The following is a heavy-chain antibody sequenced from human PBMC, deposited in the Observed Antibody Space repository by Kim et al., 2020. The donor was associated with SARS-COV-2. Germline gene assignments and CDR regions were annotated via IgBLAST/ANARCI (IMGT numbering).Heavy chain of an antibody. CDR2: ISRTSKTI. V-gene: IGHV3-11*04. Sequence: GGSLRLSCEASGFGFSDSYMNWIRQVPGKGLEWLSYISRTSKTIYYADSVRGRFTISRDNAKKSVSLQMNNLRTDDTAVYDCPGALWDGNGYPPFDSWG. CDR1: GFGFSDSY. CDR3: PGALWDGNGYPPFDS. J-gene: IGHJ4*01. D-gene: IGHD2-21*01.